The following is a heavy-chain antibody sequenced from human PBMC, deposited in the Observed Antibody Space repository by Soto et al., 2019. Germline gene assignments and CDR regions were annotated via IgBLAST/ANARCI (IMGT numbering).Heavy chain of an antibody. CDR2: ISYDGSNK. J-gene: IGHJ3*02. V-gene: IGHV3-30-3*01. CDR3: ARDYGITMIVAHAFDI. D-gene: IGHD3-22*01. CDR1: GFTFSSYA. Sequence: PGGSLRLSCAASGFTFSSYAMHWVRQAPGKGLEWVAVISYDGSNKYYADSVKGRFTISRDNSKNTLYLQMNSLRAEDTAVYYCARDYGITMIVAHAFDIWGQGTMVTV.